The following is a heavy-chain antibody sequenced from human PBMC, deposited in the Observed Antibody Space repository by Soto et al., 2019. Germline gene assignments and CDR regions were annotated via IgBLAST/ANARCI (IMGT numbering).Heavy chain of an antibody. J-gene: IGHJ4*02. D-gene: IGHD3-22*01. Sequence: VQLVESGGGVVQPGRSLRLSCAASGFTFSSYAMSWVRQAPGKGLEWVSAISGSGGSTYYADSVKGRFTISRDNSKNTLYLQMNSLRAEDTAVYYCAKGDYDSSGYYSDWGQGTLVTVSS. CDR1: GFTFSSYA. V-gene: IGHV3-23*04. CDR2: ISGSGGST. CDR3: AKGDYDSSGYYSD.